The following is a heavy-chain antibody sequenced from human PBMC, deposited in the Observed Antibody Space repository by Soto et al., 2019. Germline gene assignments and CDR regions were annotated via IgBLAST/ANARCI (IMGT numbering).Heavy chain of an antibody. CDR3: ARENGYRGGLVLDY. J-gene: IGHJ4*02. Sequence: QVQLQQPGPGLVKPSQTLSLTCAISGDSVSSNSAAWHWIRQSPSRGLEWLGRTYYRSKWYNDYAVSVKSRITINPDTSKNQFALQLNSVTPEDTAVYYCARENGYRGGLVLDYWGQGTLVTVSS. D-gene: IGHD5-12*01. V-gene: IGHV6-1*01. CDR2: TYYRSKWYN. CDR1: GDSVSSNSAA.